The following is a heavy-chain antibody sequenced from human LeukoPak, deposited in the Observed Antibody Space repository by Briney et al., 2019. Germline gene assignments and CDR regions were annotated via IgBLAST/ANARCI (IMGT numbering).Heavy chain of an antibody. V-gene: IGHV3-30*02. D-gene: IGHD3-22*01. J-gene: IGHJ5*02. CDR3: AKDTGDYYDTSGNYYAGWFDP. CDR1: GFSFSSFG. Sequence: AGSLRLSCAASGFSFSSFGLHWVRQAPGKGLEWVAFIRYDGTNKYFADSVKGRFTISRDNSKNTVYLQMNSLRPEDTAVYHCAKDTGDYYDTSGNYYAGWFDPWGQGTLVTVSS. CDR2: IRYDGTNK.